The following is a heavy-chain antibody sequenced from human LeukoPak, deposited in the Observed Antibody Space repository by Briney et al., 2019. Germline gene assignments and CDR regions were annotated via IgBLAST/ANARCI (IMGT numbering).Heavy chain of an antibody. Sequence: GASVKVSCKASGYTFTGYYMHWVRQAPGQGLEWMGWINPNSGGTNYAQKFQGRVTMTRDTSISTAYMELSRLRSDDTAVYYCARQFPLWFGEDLKTSPIDYWGQGTLVTVSS. V-gene: IGHV1-2*02. CDR2: INPNSGGT. D-gene: IGHD3-10*01. CDR3: ARQFPLWFGEDLKTSPIDY. CDR1: GYTFTGYY. J-gene: IGHJ4*02.